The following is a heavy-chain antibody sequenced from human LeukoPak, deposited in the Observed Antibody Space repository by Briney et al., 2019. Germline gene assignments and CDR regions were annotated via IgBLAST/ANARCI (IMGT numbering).Heavy chain of an antibody. CDR3: ARDLDGDYSTNWFDP. CDR1: GYTFTSYG. J-gene: IGHJ5*02. D-gene: IGHD4-11*01. CDR2: ISAYNGNT. Sequence: ASVKVSCKASGYTFTSYGISWVRQAPGQGLEWMGWISAYNGNTNYAQKLQGRVTMTTDTSTSTACMELRSLRSDDTAVYYCARDLDGDYSTNWFDPWGQGTLVTVSS. V-gene: IGHV1-18*01.